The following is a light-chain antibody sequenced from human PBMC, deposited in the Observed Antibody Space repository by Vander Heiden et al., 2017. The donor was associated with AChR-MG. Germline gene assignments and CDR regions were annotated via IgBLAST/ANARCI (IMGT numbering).Light chain of an antibody. J-gene: IGLJ2*01. V-gene: IGLV2-8*01. Sequence: QSALTQPPSASGSPGQSVTISCTGTSSDVGGYNYVSWYQHHPGKAPKLMIYGVSKRPSGVPDRFSGSKSGNTASLPVSGLQAEDEADYYCSSYAGSNNFVVFGGGTKLTVL. CDR1: SSDVGGYNY. CDR3: SSYAGSNNFVV. CDR2: GVS.